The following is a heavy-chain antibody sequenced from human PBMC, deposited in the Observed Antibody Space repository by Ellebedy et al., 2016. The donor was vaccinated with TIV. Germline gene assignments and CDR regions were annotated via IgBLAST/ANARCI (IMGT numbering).Heavy chain of an antibody. J-gene: IGHJ4*02. V-gene: IGHV3-74*01. CDR3: VRDNDRYSFDY. CDR2: VNKDGSYK. Sequence: GESLKIPCAASGFTFSSYYIHWVRQAPGKGLVWVPRVNKDGSYKNYADSVRGRFTISRDNAKNTLYLQMNSLGAEDTAVNYCVRDNDRYSFDYWGQGTLVTVSS. D-gene: IGHD2-21*02. CDR1: GFTFSSYY.